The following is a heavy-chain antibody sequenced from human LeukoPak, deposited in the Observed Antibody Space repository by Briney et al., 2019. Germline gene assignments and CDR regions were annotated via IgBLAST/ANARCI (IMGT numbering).Heavy chain of an antibody. D-gene: IGHD3-16*01. CDR1: GGSISSSSYY. J-gene: IGHJ4*02. CDR2: IYYSGST. Sequence: SETLSLTCTVSGGSISSSSYYWGWIRQPPGKGLEWIGSIYYSGSTYHNPSLKSRVTISVDTSKNQFSLKLSSVTAADTAVYYCARDNPFKYDYVNWGQGTLVTVSS. V-gene: IGHV4-39*02. CDR3: ARDNPFKYDYVN.